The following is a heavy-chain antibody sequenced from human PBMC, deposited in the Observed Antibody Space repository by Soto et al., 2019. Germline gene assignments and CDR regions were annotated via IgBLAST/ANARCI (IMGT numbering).Heavy chain of an antibody. CDR1: GYSFTTHG. V-gene: IGHV1-18*01. D-gene: IGHD6-13*01. J-gene: IGHJ5*02. CDR3: ARVFSSRYYLTHWFHX. Sequence: ASVKVSCKASGYSFTTHGITWVRQAPGQGLEWMGFITTYSGHTSYSPSLQGRVSMTRDTATSTAYMELKSLRAYDTAVYYCARVFSSRYYLTHWFHXPGQGTLVTVSX. CDR2: ITTYSGHT.